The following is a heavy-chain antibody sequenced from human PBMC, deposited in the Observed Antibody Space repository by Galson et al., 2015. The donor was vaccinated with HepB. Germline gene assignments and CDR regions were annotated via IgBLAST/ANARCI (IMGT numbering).Heavy chain of an antibody. D-gene: IGHD5-12*01. V-gene: IGHV3-11*06. CDR3: ARVYSGYDYDY. CDR2: ISSSSSYT. Sequence: SLRLSCAASGFTFSDYYMSWIRQAPGKGLEWVSYISSSSSYTNYADSVKGRFTISRDNAKNSLYLQMNSLRAEDTAVYYCARVYSGYDYDYWGQGTLVTVSS. CDR1: GFTFSDYY. J-gene: IGHJ4*02.